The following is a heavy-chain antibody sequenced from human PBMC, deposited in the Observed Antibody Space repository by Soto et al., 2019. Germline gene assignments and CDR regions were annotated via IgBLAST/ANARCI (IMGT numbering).Heavy chain of an antibody. CDR1: GGTFSTSS. CDR3: ARGHEYAGTSDAFDI. Sequence: QVQLVQSGAEVKKPGSSMKVSCKASGGTFSTSSINWVRQAPGQRPEWMGNILPIFGTADYAQKFQDRVTITADKSTNTAYMELRSLFSEDTAVYYCARGHEYAGTSDAFDIWGQGTVVTVSS. CDR2: ILPIFGTA. V-gene: IGHV1-69*14. D-gene: IGHD1-1*01. J-gene: IGHJ3*02.